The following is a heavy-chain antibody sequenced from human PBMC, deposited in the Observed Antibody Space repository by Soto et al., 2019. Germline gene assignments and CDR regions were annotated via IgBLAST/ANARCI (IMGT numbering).Heavy chain of an antibody. D-gene: IGHD3-22*01. CDR3: ARDQTDSGGYSEY. J-gene: IGHJ4*02. V-gene: IGHV3-23*01. CDR1: GFTFSTYG. CDR2: ISGSGDTI. Sequence: PGGSLRLSCAASGFTFSTYGMSWVRQAPGKGLKWVSSISGSGDTIYYADSVKGRFTVSRDNSKNTLYLQLNNLRAEDTAVYFCARDQTDSGGYSEYWGQGTLVTVSS.